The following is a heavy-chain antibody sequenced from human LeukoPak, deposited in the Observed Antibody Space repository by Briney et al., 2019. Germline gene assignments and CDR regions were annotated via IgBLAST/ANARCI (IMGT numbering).Heavy chain of an antibody. D-gene: IGHD2-2*02. CDR1: GYTFTSYG. V-gene: IGHV1-18*01. CDR2: ISAYNGNT. CDR3: ARGGSLPAAIPYYYMDV. J-gene: IGHJ6*03. Sequence: ASVEVSCKASGYTFTSYGISWVRQAPGQGLEWMGWISAYNGNTNYAQKLQGRVTMTTDTSTSTAYMELRSLRSDDTAVYYCARGGSLPAAIPYYYMDVWGKGTTVTVSS.